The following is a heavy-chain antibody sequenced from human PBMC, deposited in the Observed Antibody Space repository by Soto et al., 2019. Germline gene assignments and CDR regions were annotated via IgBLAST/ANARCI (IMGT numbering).Heavy chain of an antibody. Sequence: ASVKVSCKASGYTFTSYDFNWVRQATGQGLEWMGWMNPNGGNTGYAQKFQGRVTMTRNTSISTAYMELSSLRSEDTAVYYCARVMGPRGKRDNRGYAFDIWGQGTMVTVSS. V-gene: IGHV1-8*01. D-gene: IGHD3-10*01. J-gene: IGHJ3*02. CDR2: MNPNGGNT. CDR3: ARVMGPRGKRDNRGYAFDI. CDR1: GYTFTSYD.